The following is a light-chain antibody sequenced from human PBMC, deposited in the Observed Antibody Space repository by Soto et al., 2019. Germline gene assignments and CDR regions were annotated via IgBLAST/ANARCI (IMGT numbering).Light chain of an antibody. CDR1: QSVRSN. CDR2: GAS. Sequence: EIVMTQCPVTLSVSPGERATLSCRASQSVRSNLAWYQQKPGQAPRLLIYGASSRATGIPDRFSGSGSGTDFTLTISRLEPEDFAVYYCQQYGSSPRTFGQGTKV. CDR3: QQYGSSPRT. V-gene: IGKV3-20*01. J-gene: IGKJ1*01.